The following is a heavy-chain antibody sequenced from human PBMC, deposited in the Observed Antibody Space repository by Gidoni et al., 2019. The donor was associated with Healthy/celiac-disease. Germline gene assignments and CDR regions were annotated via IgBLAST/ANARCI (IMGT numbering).Heavy chain of an antibody. Sequence: QVQLQESGPGLVKPSETLSLTCTVSGGSISSYYWSWIRQPAGKGLEWIGRIYTRGSTNYNPSLKSRVTMSVDTSKNQFSLKLSSVTAADTAVYYCARDIVVVPAANWFDPWGQGTLVTVSS. CDR1: GGSISSYY. CDR3: ARDIVVVPAANWFDP. CDR2: IYTRGST. D-gene: IGHD2-2*01. J-gene: IGHJ5*02. V-gene: IGHV4-4*07.